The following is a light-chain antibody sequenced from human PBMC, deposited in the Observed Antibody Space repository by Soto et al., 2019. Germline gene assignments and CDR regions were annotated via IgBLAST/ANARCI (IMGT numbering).Light chain of an antibody. CDR3: QQFGSSMYT. CDR1: QSVSSSY. V-gene: IGKV3-20*01. CDR2: GAS. J-gene: IGKJ2*01. Sequence: EIVLTQSPGTLSLSPGERATLSCRASQSVSSSYLAWYQQKPGQAPRLLIHGASSRATGIPDRFSGSLSGTDFTLTISRLEPEDFAEYYCQQFGSSMYTFGQGTKLEIK.